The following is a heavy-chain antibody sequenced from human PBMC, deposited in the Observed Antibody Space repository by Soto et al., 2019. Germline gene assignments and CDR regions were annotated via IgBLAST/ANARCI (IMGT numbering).Heavy chain of an antibody. J-gene: IGHJ4*02. V-gene: IGHV3-23*01. Sequence: EVQLLESGGALVQPGGSLRLSCAASGLTFSNYAVTWVRQAPGRGLQWVSSITGDGRGTRYAESVRGRLTISRDNSKNPVFLQMNSLRAEYTAIYYFSIDPNGDYVGAFVCGGQGTLITVSS. D-gene: IGHD4-17*01. CDR3: SIDPNGDYVGAFVC. CDR1: GLTFSNYA. CDR2: ITGDGRGT.